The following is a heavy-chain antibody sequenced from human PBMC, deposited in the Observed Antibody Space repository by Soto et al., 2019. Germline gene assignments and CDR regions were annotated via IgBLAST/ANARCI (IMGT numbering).Heavy chain of an antibody. J-gene: IGHJ6*02. CDR3: ARVPSPFDFYYAMDV. D-gene: IGHD3-16*01. CDR2: IFSSGTT. V-gene: IGHV4-30-4*02. CDR1: GDSIGSGNTY. Sequence: LSLTCTFSGDSIGSGNTYWIWIRQAPGKGLEWIGYIFSSGTTYYNPSLKSRLTMSLDTSQNQFSLMLNSVTAADTAVYFCARVPSPFDFYYAMDVWGQGTTVTSP.